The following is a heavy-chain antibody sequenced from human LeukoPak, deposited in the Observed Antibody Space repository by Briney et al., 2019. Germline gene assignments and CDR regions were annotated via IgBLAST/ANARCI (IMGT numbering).Heavy chain of an antibody. Sequence: GGSLRLSCEASGFIFSSYDFHWVRQAPGKGLEWVSSISSSSSYMYYADSVKGRFTISRDNAKNSLYLQMNSLRAEDTAVYYCARYVDTGIDYWGQGTLVTVSS. V-gene: IGHV3-21*01. J-gene: IGHJ4*02. D-gene: IGHD5-18*01. CDR1: GFIFSSYD. CDR2: ISSSSSYM. CDR3: ARYVDTGIDY.